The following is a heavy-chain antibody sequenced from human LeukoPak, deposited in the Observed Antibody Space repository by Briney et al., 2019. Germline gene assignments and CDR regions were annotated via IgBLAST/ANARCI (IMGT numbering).Heavy chain of an antibody. CDR3: ARSPQIFRPGFFDY. D-gene: IGHD2-15*01. CDR2: INAGNGNT. CDR1: GYSFTSYA. J-gene: IGHJ4*02. Sequence: ASVKVSFKGSGYSFTSYAMHWVRQAPGQRGEWMGWINAGNGNTKYSQKLQGRGTITRDTAASTAYMELSSLRSEDTAVYYCARSPQIFRPGFFDYWGQGTLVTVSS. V-gene: IGHV1-3*01.